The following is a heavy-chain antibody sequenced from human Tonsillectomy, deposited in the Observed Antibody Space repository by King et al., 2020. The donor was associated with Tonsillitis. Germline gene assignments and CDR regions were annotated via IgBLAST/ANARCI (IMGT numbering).Heavy chain of an antibody. CDR2: IHYSGST. Sequence: QLQESGPGLVKPSETLSLTCTVSGGSISSDSYYWGWIRQPPGKGREWIGSIHYSGSTYYNPSFKSRVTISVDTSKNQFSLNLSSVTAADTAVYYCARHRDYGDFNWFDPWGQGTLVTFSS. D-gene: IGHD4-17*01. CDR1: GGSISSDSYY. J-gene: IGHJ5*02. V-gene: IGHV4-39*01. CDR3: ARHRDYGDFNWFDP.